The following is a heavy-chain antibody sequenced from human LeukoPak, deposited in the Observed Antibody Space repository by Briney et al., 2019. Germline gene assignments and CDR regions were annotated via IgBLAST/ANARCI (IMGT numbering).Heavy chain of an antibody. J-gene: IGHJ5*02. Sequence: GGSLRLSCAASGFTFSSYWMHWVRQAPGKGLVWVSRINSDGSSTSYADSVKGRFTISRDNAKNSLYLQMNSLRAEDTALYYCAKDMGSSGYYYWFDPWGQGTLVTVSS. V-gene: IGHV3-74*01. D-gene: IGHD3-22*01. CDR1: GFTFSSYW. CDR3: AKDMGSSGYYYWFDP. CDR2: INSDGSST.